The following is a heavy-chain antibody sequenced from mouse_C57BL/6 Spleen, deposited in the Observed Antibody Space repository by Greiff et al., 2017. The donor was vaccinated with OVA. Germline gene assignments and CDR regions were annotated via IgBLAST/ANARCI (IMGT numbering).Heavy chain of an antibody. V-gene: IGHV1-64*01. J-gene: IGHJ4*01. D-gene: IGHD2-1*01. CDR3: ARSGGKGYAMDY. CDR1: GYTFTSYW. CDR2: IHPNSGST. Sequence: QVQLQQPGAELVKPGASVKLSCKASGYTFTSYWMHWVKQRPGQGLEWIGMIHPNSGSTNYNEKFKSKATLTVDKSSSTAYMQLSSLTSEDSAVYYGARSGGKGYAMDYWGQGTSVTVSS.